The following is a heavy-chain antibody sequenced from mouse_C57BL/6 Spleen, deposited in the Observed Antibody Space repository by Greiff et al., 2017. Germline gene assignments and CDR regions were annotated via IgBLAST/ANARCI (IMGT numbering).Heavy chain of an antibody. CDR1: GYTFTSYW. CDR2: IYPGSGST. V-gene: IGHV1-55*01. J-gene: IGHJ4*01. CDR3: ARGHIPYGRAMDY. Sequence: QVQLQQPGAELVKPGASVKMSCKASGYTFTSYWITWVKQRPGQGLEWIGDIYPGSGSTNYNEKFKSKATLTVDTSSSTAYMQLSSLTSEDSVVYYCARGHIPYGRAMDYWGQGTSVTVSS. D-gene: IGHD1-1*01.